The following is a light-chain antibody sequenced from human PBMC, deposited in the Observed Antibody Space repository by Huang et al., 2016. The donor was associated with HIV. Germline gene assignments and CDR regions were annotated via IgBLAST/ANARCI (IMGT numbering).Light chain of an antibody. J-gene: IGKJ5*01. CDR2: DAY. CDR3: QQYDRLPIT. V-gene: IGKV1-33*01. CDR1: QDISNY. Sequence: DIQMTPSPSSLSASVGDRVTITCQASQDISNYLSWYQQKSGKPPKLLIYDAYNLETGVPSRFSGSGSGTDFTFTISSLQPEDIATYYCQQYDRLPITLGQGTRLEIK.